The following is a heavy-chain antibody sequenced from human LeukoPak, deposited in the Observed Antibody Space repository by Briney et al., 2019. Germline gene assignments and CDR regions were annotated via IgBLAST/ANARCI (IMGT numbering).Heavy chain of an antibody. Sequence: SETLSLTCTVSGGSISSGGYYWSWIRQPPGKGLEWIGYIYHSGSTYYNPSLKSRVTISVDTSKNQFSLKLSSVTAADTAVYYCARDRDYYGSGSYGPDYWGQGILVTVSS. CDR2: IYHSGST. V-gene: IGHV4-30-2*01. J-gene: IGHJ4*02. CDR3: ARDRDYYGSGSYGPDY. D-gene: IGHD3-10*01. CDR1: GGSISSGGYY.